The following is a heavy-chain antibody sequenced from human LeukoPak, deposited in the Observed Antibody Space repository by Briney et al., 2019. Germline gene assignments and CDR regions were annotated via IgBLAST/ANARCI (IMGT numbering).Heavy chain of an antibody. Sequence: PSETLSLTCTVSGGSISTYYGNWIRQPPGKGLEWIGEIYHSGSTNYNPSLKSRVTISVDKSKNQFSLKLSSVTAADTAVYYCARASDSSSWPPYGMDVWGQGTTVTVSS. D-gene: IGHD6-13*01. CDR2: IYHSGST. CDR1: GGSISTYY. V-gene: IGHV4-59*12. J-gene: IGHJ6*02. CDR3: ARASDSSSWPPYGMDV.